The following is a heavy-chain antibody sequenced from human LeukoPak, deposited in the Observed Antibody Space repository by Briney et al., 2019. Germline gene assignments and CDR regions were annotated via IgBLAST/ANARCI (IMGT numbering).Heavy chain of an antibody. Sequence: GGSLGLSCAASGFTFSSYWMSWVRQAPGKGLEWVANIKQDGSEKYFVDSVKGRFTISRDNAKDSLYLQMSSLRAEDTAVYYSARDYSDFDYWGQGTLVTVSS. J-gene: IGHJ4*02. CDR2: IKQDGSEK. D-gene: IGHD2-15*01. V-gene: IGHV3-7*01. CDR3: ARDYSDFDY. CDR1: GFTFSSYW.